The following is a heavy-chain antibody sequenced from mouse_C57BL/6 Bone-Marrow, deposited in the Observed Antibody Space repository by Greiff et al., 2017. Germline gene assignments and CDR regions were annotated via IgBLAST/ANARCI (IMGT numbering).Heavy chain of an antibody. J-gene: IGHJ4*01. V-gene: IGHV5-6*01. Sequence: EVQGVESGGDLVKPGGSLKLSCAASGFTFSSYGMSWVRQTPDKRLEWVATISSGGSYTYYPDSVKGRFTISRDNAKNTLYLQMSSLKSEDTAMXYCARPRWPDAMDYWGQGTSVTVSS. CDR3: ARPRWPDAMDY. D-gene: IGHD2-3*01. CDR2: ISSGGSYT. CDR1: GFTFSSYG.